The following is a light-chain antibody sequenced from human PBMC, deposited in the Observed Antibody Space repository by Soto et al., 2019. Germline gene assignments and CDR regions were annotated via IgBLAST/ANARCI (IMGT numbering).Light chain of an antibody. Sequence: QSVLTQPPSVSAAPGQKVTISCSGGSSNIGNNFVSWYQQLPGTAPKHLIYQNNKRPSGIPDRFSGSKSGTSATLAITGLQTGDEADYYCGTWDSSLSAGVFGTMTKVTDL. J-gene: IGLJ1*01. CDR1: SSNIGNNF. V-gene: IGLV1-51*02. CDR3: GTWDSSLSAGV. CDR2: QNN.